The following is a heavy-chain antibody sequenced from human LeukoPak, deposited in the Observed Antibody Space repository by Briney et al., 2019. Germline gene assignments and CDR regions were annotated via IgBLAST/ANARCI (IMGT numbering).Heavy chain of an antibody. Sequence: GGSLRLSCAASGFTFSSYSMNWVRQAPGKGLEWVSAISGSDGSTYYADSVKGRFTISRENSKNTLYLQMNSLRAEDTAVYYCAKDYPPYCSGGSCYLPNYYYYGMDVWGQGTTVTVSS. CDR2: ISGSDGST. CDR1: GFTFSSYS. J-gene: IGHJ6*02. D-gene: IGHD2-15*01. CDR3: AKDYPPYCSGGSCYLPNYYYYGMDV. V-gene: IGHV3-23*01.